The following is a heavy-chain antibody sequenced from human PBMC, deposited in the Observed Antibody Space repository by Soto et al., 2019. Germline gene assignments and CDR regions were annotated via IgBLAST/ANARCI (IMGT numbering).Heavy chain of an antibody. CDR3: ARSIQEEKGVAVTKDIGFDP. Sequence: QVQLVQSGAEVKRPGSSVKVSCQTSGGTFRTYTINWVRQAPGQGLEWMGRIIPILDVANYAQKFQGRVTITADKSTRTAHMELRSLRSEDTAVYYCARSIQEEKGVAVTKDIGFDPWGQGTLVSGST. J-gene: IGHJ5*02. CDR2: IIPILDVA. V-gene: IGHV1-69*02. CDR1: GGTFRTYT. D-gene: IGHD6-19*01.